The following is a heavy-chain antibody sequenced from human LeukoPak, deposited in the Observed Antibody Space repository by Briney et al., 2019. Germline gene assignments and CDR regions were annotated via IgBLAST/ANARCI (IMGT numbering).Heavy chain of an antibody. CDR2: IYYSGST. J-gene: IGHJ3*02. Sequence: SETLSLTCTVSGGSISSYFWSWIRQPPGKGLEWIGYIYYSGSTNYNPSLKSRVTISVDTSKNQFSLKLSSVTAADTAVYYCARAKKQWLGLGAFDIWGQRTMGTVSS. CDR1: GGSISSYF. V-gene: IGHV4-59*01. D-gene: IGHD6-19*01. CDR3: ARAKKQWLGLGAFDI.